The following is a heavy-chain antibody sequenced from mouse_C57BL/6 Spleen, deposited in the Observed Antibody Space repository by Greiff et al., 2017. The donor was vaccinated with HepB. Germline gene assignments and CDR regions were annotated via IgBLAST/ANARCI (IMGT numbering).Heavy chain of an antibody. V-gene: IGHV5-17*01. CDR2: ISSGSSTI. CDR3: ARPYYSNYVAY. J-gene: IGHJ3*01. D-gene: IGHD2-5*01. CDR1: GFTFSDYG. Sequence: LVESGGGLVKPGGSLKLSCAASGFTFSDYGMHWVRQAPEKGLEWVAYISSGSSTIYYADTVKGRFTISRDNAKNTLFLQMTSLRSEDTAMYYCARPYYSNYVAYWGQGTLVTVSA.